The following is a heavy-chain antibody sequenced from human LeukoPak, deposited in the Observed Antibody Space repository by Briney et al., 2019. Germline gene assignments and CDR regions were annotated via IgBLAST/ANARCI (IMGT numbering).Heavy chain of an antibody. Sequence: ASVTVSFTASGGTFSSYAISWVRQAPGQGLEWMGGIIPIFGTANYAQKFQGRVTITADESTSTAYMELSSLRSEDTAVYYCARRYAVEKARLYDSSGYYFGMDVWGQGTTVTVSS. J-gene: IGHJ6*02. CDR2: IIPIFGTA. D-gene: IGHD3-22*01. V-gene: IGHV1-69*13. CDR3: ARRYAVEKARLYDSSGYYFGMDV. CDR1: GGTFSSYA.